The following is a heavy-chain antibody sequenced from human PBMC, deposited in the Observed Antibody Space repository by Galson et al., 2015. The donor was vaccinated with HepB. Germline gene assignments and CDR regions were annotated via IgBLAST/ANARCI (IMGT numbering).Heavy chain of an antibody. V-gene: IGHV3-23*01. CDR2: ISGSGGST. J-gene: IGHJ3*02. CDR3: AKVTNYCSSTSCPPDAFDI. Sequence: SLRLSCAASGFTFSSYAMSWVRQAPGKGLEWVSAISGSGGSTYYADSVKGRFTISRDNSKNTLYLQMNSLRAEDTAVYYCAKVTNYCSSTSCPPDAFDIWGQGTMVTVSS. CDR1: GFTFSSYA. D-gene: IGHD2-2*01.